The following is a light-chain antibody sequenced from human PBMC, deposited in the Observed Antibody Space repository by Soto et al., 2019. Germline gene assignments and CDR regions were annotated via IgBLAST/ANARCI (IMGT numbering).Light chain of an antibody. V-gene: IGKV3-11*01. CDR2: DAS. CDR3: PQRSNWPPIT. Sequence: EIVLTHSXGXXXXXPGXXXXLXCRSSQSFSSYLAWYQQKPGQAPRLLIYDASNRATGIPARFSGSGSGTDFTLTISSLEPEDFAVYYWPQRSNWPPITSAQGTRLEIK. CDR1: QSFSSY. J-gene: IGKJ5*01.